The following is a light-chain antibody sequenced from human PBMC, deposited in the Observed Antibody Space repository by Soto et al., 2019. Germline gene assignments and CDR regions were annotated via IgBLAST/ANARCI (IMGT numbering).Light chain of an antibody. Sequence: EIVLTQSPATLSVSPGDTATLSCMASQRVSNHFSWYQQKPGQAPRLLIYAASTRAAGVPVRFSGSGSETEFTLTIRSLQSEDFALYYCHQYNNWPWTFGQGTKVDIK. CDR2: AAS. CDR3: HQYNNWPWT. J-gene: IGKJ1*01. V-gene: IGKV3-15*01. CDR1: QRVSNH.